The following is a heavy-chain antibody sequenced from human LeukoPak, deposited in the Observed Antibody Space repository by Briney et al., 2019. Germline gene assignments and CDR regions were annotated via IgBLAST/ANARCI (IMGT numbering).Heavy chain of an antibody. J-gene: IGHJ3*02. V-gene: IGHV3-30-3*01. D-gene: IGHD3-10*01. CDR2: ISYDGSNK. Sequence: GGSLRLSCAASGFTFSSYAMHWVRQAPGKGLEWVAVISYDGSNKYYADSVKGRFTISRDDSKNTLYLQMNSLRAEDTAVYYCAREKGSGSYYLTWDAFDIWGQGTMVTVSS. CDR1: GFTFSSYA. CDR3: AREKGSGSYYLTWDAFDI.